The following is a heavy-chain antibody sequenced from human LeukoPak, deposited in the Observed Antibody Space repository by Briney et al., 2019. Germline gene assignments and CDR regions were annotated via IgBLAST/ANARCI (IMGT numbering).Heavy chain of an antibody. V-gene: IGHV4-34*01. CDR3: ARVGADGSGFLFDY. CDR1: GGSISFYH. D-gene: IGHD3-10*01. Sequence: SETLSLTCTVSGGSISFYHWSWIRQPPGKGLEWIGEINHSGSTNYNPSLKSRVTISVDTSKNQFSLKLSSVTAADTAVYYCARVGADGSGFLFDYWGQGTLVTVSS. J-gene: IGHJ4*02. CDR2: INHSGST.